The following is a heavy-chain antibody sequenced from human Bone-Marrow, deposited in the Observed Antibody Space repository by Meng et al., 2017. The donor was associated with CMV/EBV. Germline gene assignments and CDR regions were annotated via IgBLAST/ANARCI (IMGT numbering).Heavy chain of an antibody. Sequence: GGSLRLSCAASGFTFSSYEMNWVRQAPGKGLEWVSYISSSGSTIYYADSVKGRFTISRDNAKNSLYLQMNSLRGEDTAVYYCAKELAGFPYDLDVWGQGTTVTVSS. CDR2: ISSSGSTI. J-gene: IGHJ6*02. D-gene: IGHD6-19*01. CDR3: AKELAGFPYDLDV. CDR1: GFTFSSYE. V-gene: IGHV3-48*03.